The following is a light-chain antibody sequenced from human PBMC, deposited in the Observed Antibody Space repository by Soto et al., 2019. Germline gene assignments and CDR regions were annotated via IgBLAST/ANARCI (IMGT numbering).Light chain of an antibody. CDR2: GAS. CDR3: QQYHDWPRT. Sequence: EIVLTQSPGTLSLSPGERATLSCRASQSVSTNLAWYQQKPGQAPRLLIYGASTRTTDIPGRFSGSGSGTDFTLTISSLQSEDFAIYHCQQYHDWPRTFGQGTKVDIK. CDR1: QSVSTN. J-gene: IGKJ1*01. V-gene: IGKV3-15*01.